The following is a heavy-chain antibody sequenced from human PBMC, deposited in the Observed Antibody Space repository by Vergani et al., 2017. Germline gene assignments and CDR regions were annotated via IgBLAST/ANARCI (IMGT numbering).Heavy chain of an antibody. CDR2: IYYSGST. D-gene: IGHD5-12*01. J-gene: IGHJ5*02. Sequence: QVQLPESGPGLVKPSEPLSLTCTVSGGSLSSYYWSWIRQPPGKGLEWIGYIYYSGSTNYNPSLKSRVTISVDTSKNQFSLKLSSVTAADTAVYYCARADDYFNWFDPWGQGTLVTVSS. V-gene: IGHV4-59*01. CDR1: GGSLSSYY. CDR3: ARADDYFNWFDP.